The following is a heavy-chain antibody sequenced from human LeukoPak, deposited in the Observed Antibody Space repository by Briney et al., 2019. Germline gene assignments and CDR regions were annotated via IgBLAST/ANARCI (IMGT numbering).Heavy chain of an antibody. D-gene: IGHD6-13*01. CDR3: ASSSWYQHRWY. CDR2: INHSGST. Sequence: PSQTLSLTCTVSGGSISSGGYYWSWIRQHPGKGLEWIGEINHSGSTNYNPSLKSRVTISVDTSKNQFSLKLSSVTAADTAVYYCASSSWYQHRWYWGQGTLVTVSS. J-gene: IGHJ4*02. CDR1: GGSISSGGYY. V-gene: IGHV4-31*03.